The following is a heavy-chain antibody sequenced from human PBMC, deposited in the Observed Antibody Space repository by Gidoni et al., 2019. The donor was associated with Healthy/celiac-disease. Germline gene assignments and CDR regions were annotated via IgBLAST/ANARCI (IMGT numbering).Heavy chain of an antibody. D-gene: IGHD5-18*01. V-gene: IGHV2-5*01. CDR1: GFSPSTSGVG. J-gene: IGHJ5*02. CDR3: AHGTLGYSYGFDWFDP. CDR2: IYWNDDK. Sequence: QITLKESGPTLVKPTQTLTLTCTFPGFSPSTSGVGVGWIRQPPGKALEWLALIYWNDDKRYSPSLKSRLTITKDTSKNQVVLTMTNMDPVDTATYYCAHGTLGYSYGFDWFDPWGQGTLVTVSS.